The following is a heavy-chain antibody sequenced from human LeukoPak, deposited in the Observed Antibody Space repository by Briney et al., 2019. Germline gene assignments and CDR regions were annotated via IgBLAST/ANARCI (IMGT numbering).Heavy chain of an antibody. CDR1: GFTFSSYE. CDR3: AREGWNDDLDY. V-gene: IGHV3-48*03. J-gene: IGHJ4*02. D-gene: IGHD1-1*01. CDR2: IISSGSAI. Sequence: GGSLRLSCAASGFTFSSYEMNWVRQAPGKGLEWFSYIISSGSAIYYADSVKGRFTISRDNAKNSLYLQMNSLRAEDTAVYYCAREGWNDDLDYWGQGTLVTVSS.